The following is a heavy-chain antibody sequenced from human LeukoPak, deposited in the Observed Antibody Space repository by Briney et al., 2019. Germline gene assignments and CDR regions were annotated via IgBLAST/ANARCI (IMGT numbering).Heavy chain of an antibody. Sequence: GASVKVSCKASGYTFTSYDINWVRQATGQGLEWMGWMNPNSGNTGYAQKFQGRVTMTRNTSISTAYMELSSLRSEDTAVYYCARGIYEYEIFGVVYYYYGMDVWGQGTTVTVSS. V-gene: IGHV1-8*01. J-gene: IGHJ6*02. CDR3: ARGIYEYEIFGVVYYYYGMDV. CDR2: MNPNSGNT. CDR1: GYTFTSYD. D-gene: IGHD3-3*01.